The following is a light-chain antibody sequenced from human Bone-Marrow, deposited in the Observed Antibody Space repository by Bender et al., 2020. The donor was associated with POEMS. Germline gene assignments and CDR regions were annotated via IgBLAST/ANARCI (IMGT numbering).Light chain of an antibody. V-gene: IGLV2-14*01. J-gene: IGLJ2*01. CDR3: SSYAGNNILL. CDR1: NSDVGGYNF. CDR2: EVR. Sequence: QSALTQPASVSGSPGQSITISCTGTNSDVGGYNFVSWYQHHPGKAPKLIIYEVRSRPSGVSDRFSGSKSGNTASLTVSGLQPGDEATYYCSSYAGNNILLFGGGTKLTVL.